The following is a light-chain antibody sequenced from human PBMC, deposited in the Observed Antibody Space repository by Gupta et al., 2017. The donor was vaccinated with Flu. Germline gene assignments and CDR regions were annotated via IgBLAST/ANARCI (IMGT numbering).Light chain of an antibody. J-gene: IGKJ4*01. V-gene: IGKV3-11*01. CDR2: DAS. Sequence: EIVLTQSPATLSLSPGERATLSCRASQSVNSYLAWYQQKPGQAPRLFIYDASNRATGIPARFSGSGSVTDFTLTISSLEPEDFAVYFCQQRSNWPLTFGGGTKVEIK. CDR3: QQRSNWPLT. CDR1: QSVNSY.